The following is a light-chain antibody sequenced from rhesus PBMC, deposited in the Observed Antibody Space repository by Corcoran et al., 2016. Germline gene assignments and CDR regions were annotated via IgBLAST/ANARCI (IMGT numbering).Light chain of an antibody. CDR3: QQYSSRPWT. J-gene: IGKJ1*01. V-gene: IGKV1-22*01. CDR2: KAA. Sequence: DIQMTQSPSSLSASVGDTVTITCRASQGISSWLAWYQQNPGKAPKLLIYKAASLQSGVPSRFSGVGTGKVFTLTISSLQSEDFTTYYCQQYSSRPWTFGQGTKVEIK. CDR1: QGISSW.